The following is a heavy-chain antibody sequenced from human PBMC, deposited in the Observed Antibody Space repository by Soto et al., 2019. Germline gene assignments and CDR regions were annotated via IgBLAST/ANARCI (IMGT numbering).Heavy chain of an antibody. D-gene: IGHD3-16*01. CDR2: IYSGDGT. CDR3: ARDGALKVSRYDYYYGMDV. Sequence: EVQLVESGGGLVQPGGSLRLSCEVSGFTISHAYMTWVRQAPGKGLEWVSVIYSGDGTHLADSVKGRFTISRDISKNTVYLQMNSLRAEDTGIYYCARDGALKVSRYDYYYGMDVWGQGTTVTV. CDR1: GFTISHAY. J-gene: IGHJ6*02. V-gene: IGHV3-66*01.